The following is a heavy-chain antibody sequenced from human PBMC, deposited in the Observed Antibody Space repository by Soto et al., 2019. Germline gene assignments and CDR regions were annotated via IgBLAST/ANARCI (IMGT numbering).Heavy chain of an antibody. Sequence: EVQLVESGGGLIQPGGSLRLSCAVSGFTVSNNYMSWVRQAPGKGLEGVSVIYSGGYTAYGDSVKGRFTISRDNSKNTIHLQKNALGHYAAAVYYWARAPGGGGYWGQGTLVTVSS. CDR1: GFTVSNNY. CDR3: ARAPGGGGY. D-gene: IGHD3-10*01. CDR2: IYSGGYT. V-gene: IGHV3-53*01. J-gene: IGHJ4*02.